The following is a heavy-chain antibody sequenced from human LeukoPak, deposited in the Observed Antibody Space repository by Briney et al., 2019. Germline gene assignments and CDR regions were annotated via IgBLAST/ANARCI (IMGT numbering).Heavy chain of an antibody. CDR3: ARDLRGLYDYFDY. CDR2: INPNSGDT. D-gene: IGHD5/OR15-5a*01. CDR1: GYTFTGYY. Sequence: ASVKVPCKASGYTFTGYYLHWVRHAPGQGLEWMGWINPNSGDTNYAQKSQGRVTFTRDTSISTAYLEVASDDTAVYYCARDLRGLYDYFDYWGQGTLVTVSS. J-gene: IGHJ4*02. V-gene: IGHV1-2*02.